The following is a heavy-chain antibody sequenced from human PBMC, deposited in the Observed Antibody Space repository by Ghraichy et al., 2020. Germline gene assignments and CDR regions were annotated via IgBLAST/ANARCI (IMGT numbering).Heavy chain of an antibody. CDR2: TRDKAKSYTT. V-gene: IGHV3-72*01. CDR3: ARGGSAAAGTGYFFGMDV. Sequence: GESLNISCAASGFTFSNYAMSWFRQAPGKGLEWVGRTRDKAKSYTTEYAASVKGRFTISRDDSKNSLYLQMNSLQTEDTAVYFCARGGSAAAGTGYFFGMDVWGQGTTVTVSS. J-gene: IGHJ6*02. CDR1: GFTFSNYA. D-gene: IGHD6-13*01.